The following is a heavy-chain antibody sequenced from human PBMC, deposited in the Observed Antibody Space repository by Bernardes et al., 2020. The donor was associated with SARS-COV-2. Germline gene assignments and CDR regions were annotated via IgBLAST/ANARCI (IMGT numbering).Heavy chain of an antibody. Sequence: GGSLRLSCAASGFTFSSYWMSWVRQAPGKGLEWVANIKQDGSEKYYVDSVKGRFTISRDNAKNSLYLQMNSLRAEDTAVYYCARANPDTAMAELHYFDYWGQGTLVTVSS. V-gene: IGHV3-7*01. CDR2: IKQDGSEK. CDR1: GFTFSSYW. CDR3: ARANPDTAMAELHYFDY. J-gene: IGHJ4*02. D-gene: IGHD5-18*01.